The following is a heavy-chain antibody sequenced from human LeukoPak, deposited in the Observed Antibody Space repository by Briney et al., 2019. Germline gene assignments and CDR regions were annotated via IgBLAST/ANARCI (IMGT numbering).Heavy chain of an antibody. V-gene: IGHV4-59*01. CDR1: GGSFSGYY. D-gene: IGHD5-24*01. CDR2: IYYSGST. J-gene: IGHJ4*02. Sequence: SETLSLTCAVYGGSFSGYYWSWIRQPPGKGLEWIGYIYYSGSTNYNPSLKSRVTISVDTSKNQFSLKLSSVTAADTAVYYCARVGRDGYSWGQGTLATVSS. CDR3: ARVGRDGYS.